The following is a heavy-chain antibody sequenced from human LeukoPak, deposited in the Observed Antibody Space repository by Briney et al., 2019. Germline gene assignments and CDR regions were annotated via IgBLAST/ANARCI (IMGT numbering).Heavy chain of an antibody. CDR1: GFTFDDYA. CDR2: ISVDGGST. D-gene: IGHD3-10*01. CDR3: AKSSYITMVRGELYY. J-gene: IGHJ4*02. Sequence: PGGSLRLSCAASGFTFDDYAMHWVRQAPGKGLEWVSLISVDGGSTYYADSVKGPFTISRDNSKNSLYLQMNSLRTEDTALYYCAKSSYITMVRGELYYWGQGTLVTVSS. V-gene: IGHV3-43*02.